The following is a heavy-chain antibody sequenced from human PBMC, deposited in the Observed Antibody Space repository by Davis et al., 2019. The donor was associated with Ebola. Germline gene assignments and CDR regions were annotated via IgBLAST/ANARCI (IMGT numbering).Heavy chain of an antibody. CDR1: GGTFSSYA. CDR3: ARETRYSSGWYAAFDI. CDR2: IIPIFGTA. J-gene: IGHJ3*02. Sequence: SVKVSCKASGGTFSSYAISWVRQAPGQGLEWMGGIIPIFGTANYAQKFQGRVTITADESTSTAYMELSSLRSEDTAVYYCARETRYSSGWYAAFDIWGQGTMVTVSS. V-gene: IGHV1-69*13. D-gene: IGHD6-19*01.